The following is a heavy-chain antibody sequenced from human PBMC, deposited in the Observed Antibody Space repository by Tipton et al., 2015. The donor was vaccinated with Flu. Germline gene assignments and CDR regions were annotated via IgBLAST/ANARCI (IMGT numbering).Heavy chain of an antibody. CDR2: ISAYNGNT. V-gene: IGHV1-18*01. CDR1: GYTFTSSG. J-gene: IGHJ5*02. D-gene: IGHD2-21*01. Sequence: QVQLVQSGAEGKRPGASVKVSCKASGYTFTSSGISWVRQAPGQGLEWMGWISAYNGNTNYAQNLQGRVTMTTDTSTDTAYMELRSLRSADTAVYYCAGCGAVLSLYNWFDPWGQGTLVTVSS. CDR3: AGCGAVLSLYNWFDP.